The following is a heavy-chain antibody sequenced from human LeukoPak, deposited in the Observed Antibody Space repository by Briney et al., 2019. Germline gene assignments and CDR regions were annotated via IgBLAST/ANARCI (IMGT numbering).Heavy chain of an antibody. D-gene: IGHD3-3*01. V-gene: IGHV3-30-3*01. CDR1: GLFLSNEW. J-gene: IGHJ3*02. Sequence: GGSLRLSCAASGLFLSNEWMNWVRQAPGKGLEWVTIISYDGNTKYSADSVKGRFTISRDNSKNTLYLQMNSLRVEDTGVYYCTRGAFGVVIKDDAFDIWGQGTLVTVSS. CDR3: TRGAFGVVIKDDAFDI. CDR2: ISYDGNTK.